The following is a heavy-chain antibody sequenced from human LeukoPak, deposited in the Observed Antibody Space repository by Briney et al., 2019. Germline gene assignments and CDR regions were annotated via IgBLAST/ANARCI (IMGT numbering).Heavy chain of an antibody. CDR1: GYTFTDYY. J-gene: IGHJ4*02. D-gene: IGHD1-1*01. V-gene: IGHV1-2*02. Sequence: ASVKVSCKASGYTFTDYYLHWVRQAPAQGLEWMCLINPYNGDTNYAQNFQGRVTLTRDMSISTAYMDLSSLQSDDTAVYFGARNEGGANYYFDFWGRGTLVTVSS. CDR2: INPYNGDT. CDR3: ARNEGGANYYFDF.